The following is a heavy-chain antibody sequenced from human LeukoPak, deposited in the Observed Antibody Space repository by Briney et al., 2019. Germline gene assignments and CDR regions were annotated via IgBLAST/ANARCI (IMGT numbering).Heavy chain of an antibody. D-gene: IGHD3-9*01. CDR2: MNPNSGNT. V-gene: IGHV1-8*01. CDR1: GYTFTSYD. Sequence: ASVKVSCKVSGYTFTSYDINWVRQATGQGLEWMGWMNPNSGNTGYAQEFQGRVTMTRNNSIRTAYMELSSLRSEDTAVYYCARVPYYDILTGYQYYMDVWGKGTTVTISS. J-gene: IGHJ6*03. CDR3: ARVPYYDILTGYQYYMDV.